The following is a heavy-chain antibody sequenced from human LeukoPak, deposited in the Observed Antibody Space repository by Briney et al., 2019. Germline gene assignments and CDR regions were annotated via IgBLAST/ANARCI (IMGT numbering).Heavy chain of an antibody. CDR2: INPNSGGT. CDR3: ARDLGYSSGWYGVYNY. D-gene: IGHD6-19*01. Sequence: ASVKVSCKASGYTFTGYYMHWVRQAPGQGLEWMGWINPNSGGTNYAQKFQGRVTMTRDTSISTAYMELSRLRSDDTAVYYCARDLGYSSGWYGVYNYWGQGTLVTVSS. V-gene: IGHV1-2*02. CDR1: GYTFTGYY. J-gene: IGHJ4*02.